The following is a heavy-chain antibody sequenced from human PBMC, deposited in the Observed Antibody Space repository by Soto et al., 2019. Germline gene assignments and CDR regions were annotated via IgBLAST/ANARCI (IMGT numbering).Heavy chain of an antibody. J-gene: IGHJ6*02. V-gene: IGHV3-33*01. Sequence: QVQLVESGGGVVQPGRSLRLSCAASGFTFSSYGMHWVRQAPGKGLEWVAVIWYDGSNKYYADSVKGRFTISRDNSKNTLYLQMNSLRAEDTAVYYCARDGRRIDSSSWYSPGYYYYGMDVWGQGTTVTVSS. CDR2: IWYDGSNK. CDR1: GFTFSSYG. CDR3: ARDGRRIDSSSWYSPGYYYYGMDV. D-gene: IGHD6-13*01.